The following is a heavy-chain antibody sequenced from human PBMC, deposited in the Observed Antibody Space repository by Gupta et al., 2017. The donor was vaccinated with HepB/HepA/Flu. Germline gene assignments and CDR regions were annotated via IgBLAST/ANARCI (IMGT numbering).Heavy chain of an antibody. CDR1: GFSFTSCS. D-gene: IGHD2-2*03. Sequence: QGQLVESWGCVVEPGRSLRLSCAAAGFSFTSCSIHWVRQAPGKGLQWVASISFDGVNKFYADSVKGRFTISRDNSKNTLSLQMASLRAEDTAIYYCAADQLYRGYYDYWGQGTLVTVSS. J-gene: IGHJ4*02. CDR2: ISFDGVNK. V-gene: IGHV3-30*06. CDR3: AADQLYRGYYDY.